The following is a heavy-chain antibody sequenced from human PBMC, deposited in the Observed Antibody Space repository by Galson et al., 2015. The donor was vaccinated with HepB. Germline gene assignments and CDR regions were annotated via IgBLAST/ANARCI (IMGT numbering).Heavy chain of an antibody. CDR3: ARMADTLYYYDTSGYRMGGGMDV. J-gene: IGHJ6*02. CDR2: IFSNDEK. Sequence: PALVKPTQTLTLTCTVSGFSLSNTRMGVSWIRQPPGKALEWLAHIFSNDEKSYSTSLKSRLTISKDTSKSQVVLSMTNMDPVDTATYYCARMADTLYYYDTSGYRMGGGMDVWGQGTTVTVSS. V-gene: IGHV2-26*01. CDR1: GFSLSNTRMG. D-gene: IGHD3-22*01.